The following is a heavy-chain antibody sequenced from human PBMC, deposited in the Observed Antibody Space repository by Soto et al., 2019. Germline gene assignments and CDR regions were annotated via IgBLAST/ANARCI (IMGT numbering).Heavy chain of an antibody. CDR1: GYSFTSYW. CDR3: ARLPPIGGYDSHYYYGMDX. Sequence: GEALKISWKGSGYSFTSYWISWVRQMPGKGVEWMVRIDPSDSYTNYSPSFQGNVTISAEKSIITAYLQWSSLKYSDTAMYYCARLPPIGGYDSHYYYGMDXWGQGTTFTVS. CDR2: IDPSDSYT. V-gene: IGHV5-10-1*01. D-gene: IGHD5-12*01. J-gene: IGHJ6*02.